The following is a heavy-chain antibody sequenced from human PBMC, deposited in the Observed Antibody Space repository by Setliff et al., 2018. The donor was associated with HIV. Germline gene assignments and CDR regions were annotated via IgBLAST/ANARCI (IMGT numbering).Heavy chain of an antibody. CDR1: GGSISHYY. V-gene: IGHV4-59*01. CDR3: ARVGGVLTGTPHFDF. J-gene: IGHJ4*02. CDR2: IFYSGST. D-gene: IGHD3-16*01. Sequence: SETLSLTCSVSGGSISHYYWTWIRQPPGKGLEWIGYIFYSGSTDYNPSLKSRLTISVDTPNNQFSLSLNSVTAADTAVYYCARVGGVLTGTPHFDFWGQGILVTVSS.